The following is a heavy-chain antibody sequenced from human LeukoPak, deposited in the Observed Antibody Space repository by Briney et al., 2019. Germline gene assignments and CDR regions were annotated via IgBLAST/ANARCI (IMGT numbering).Heavy chain of an antibody. CDR2: INWNGGST. Sequence: GGSLRLSCAASGFTFDDYGMSWVRQAPGKGLEWVSGINWNGGSTGYADSVKGRFTISRGNAKNALYLQMNSLRAEDTALYYCARGSDYYDSSGYTPPGYWGLGTLVTVSS. J-gene: IGHJ4*02. V-gene: IGHV3-20*04. CDR1: GFTFDDYG. CDR3: ARGSDYYDSSGYTPPGY. D-gene: IGHD3-22*01.